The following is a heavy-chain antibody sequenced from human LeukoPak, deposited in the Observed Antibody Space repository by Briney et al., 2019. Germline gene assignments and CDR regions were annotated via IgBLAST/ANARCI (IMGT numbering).Heavy chain of an antibody. CDR2: INPNSGGT. V-gene: IGHV1-2*02. CDR3: ASDWGLSQLEYCSNTNCYMGAFDI. CDR1: GYTFTGYY. Sequence: ASVTVSFTFSGYTFTGYYMHWVRQAPGQGLEWMGWINPNSGGTNYAQKFQGRVTMTRDTSISTAYMELSRLRSDDTAVYYCASDWGLSQLEYCSNTNCYMGAFDIWGQGTMVTVSS. J-gene: IGHJ3*02. D-gene: IGHD2-2*02.